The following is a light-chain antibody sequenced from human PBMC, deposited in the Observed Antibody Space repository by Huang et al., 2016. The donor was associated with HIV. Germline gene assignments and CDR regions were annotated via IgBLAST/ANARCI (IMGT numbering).Light chain of an antibody. CDR2: EAS. V-gene: IGKV1-5*03. J-gene: IGKJ1*01. Sequence: DILMTQSSATLSASVGDRVTITCRASQSVGTWLAWYQQKPGKAPNLLIYEASTLESGVPSRFSGGGSGTEFTLTINSLQPDDFATYYCQHYNSFPWTFGQGTKVEV. CDR1: QSVGTW. CDR3: QHYNSFPWT.